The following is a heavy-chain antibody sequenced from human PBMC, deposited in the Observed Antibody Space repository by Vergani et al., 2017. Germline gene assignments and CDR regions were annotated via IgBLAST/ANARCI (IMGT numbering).Heavy chain of an antibody. CDR3: AKAGIVVPAAITGIRAYYYYYMDV. J-gene: IGHJ6*03. Sequence: EVQLLESGGGLVQPGGSLRLSCAASGFTFSSYAMSWVRQAPGKGLEWVSAISGSGGSTYYADAVKGRFTISRDNSKNTLYLQMNSLRAEATAVYYCAKAGIVVPAAITGIRAYYYYYMDVWSKGTTVTVSS. D-gene: IGHD2-2*01. CDR2: ISGSGGST. V-gene: IGHV3-23*01. CDR1: GFTFSSYA.